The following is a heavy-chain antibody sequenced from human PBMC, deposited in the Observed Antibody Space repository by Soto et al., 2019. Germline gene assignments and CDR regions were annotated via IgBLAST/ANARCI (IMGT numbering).Heavy chain of an antibody. Sequence: QVQLQESGPGLVKPSQTLSLTCTVSGGSISSGDYYWSWIRQPPGKGLEWIGYIYYSGSTYYNPSLKSEVTIAVATSKNQSSLKLSSVTAAATAVYYCARVGGFGATTIDYWGQGTLVTVSS. J-gene: IGHJ4*02. CDR3: ARVGGFGATTIDY. CDR1: GGSISSGDYY. D-gene: IGHD3-10*01. V-gene: IGHV4-30-4*01. CDR2: IYYSGST.